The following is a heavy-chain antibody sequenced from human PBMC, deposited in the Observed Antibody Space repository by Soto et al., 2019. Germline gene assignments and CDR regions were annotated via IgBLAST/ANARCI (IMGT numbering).Heavy chain of an antibody. CDR3: ARQIYDSDTGPNFQYYFDS. J-gene: IGHJ4*02. CDR2: IDPSDSQT. Sequence: GSLNISCQGSGYSFAGYWITWVRQKPGKGLEWMGRIDPSDSQTYYSPSFRGHVTISVTKSITTVFLQWSSLRASDTAMYYCARQIYDSDTGPNFQYYFDSWGQGTPVTVSS. CDR1: GYSFAGYW. V-gene: IGHV5-10-1*01. D-gene: IGHD3-22*01.